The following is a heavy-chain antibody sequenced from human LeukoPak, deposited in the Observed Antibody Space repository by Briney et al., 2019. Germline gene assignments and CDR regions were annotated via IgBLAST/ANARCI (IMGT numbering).Heavy chain of an antibody. CDR2: IYYSGST. Sequence: PSETLSLTCTVSGGSVSSGSYYWSWIRQPPGKGLEWIGYIYYSGSTYYNPSLKSRVTISVDTSKNQFSLKLSSVTAADTAVYYCARGCYYDSSGYYYLNAFDIWGQGTMVTVSS. CDR3: ARGCYYDSSGYYYLNAFDI. D-gene: IGHD3-22*01. J-gene: IGHJ3*02. CDR1: GGSVSSGSYY. V-gene: IGHV4-61*01.